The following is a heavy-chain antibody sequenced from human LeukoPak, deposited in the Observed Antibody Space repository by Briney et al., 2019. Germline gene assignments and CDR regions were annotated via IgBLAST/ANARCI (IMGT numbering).Heavy chain of an antibody. CDR3: AKERIAAHDY. J-gene: IGHJ4*02. D-gene: IGHD6-6*01. Sequence: GGSLRLSCAASGFTFSSYAMHWVRQAPGKGLEWVAFIRYDGSNKYYADSVKGRFTISRDNSKNTLYLQMNSLRAEDTAVYYCAKERIAAHDYWGQGTLVTVSS. V-gene: IGHV3-30*02. CDR2: IRYDGSNK. CDR1: GFTFSSYA.